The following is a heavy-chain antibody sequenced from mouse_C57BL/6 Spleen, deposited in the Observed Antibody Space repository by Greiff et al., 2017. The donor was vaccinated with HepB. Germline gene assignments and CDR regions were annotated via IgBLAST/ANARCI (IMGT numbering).Heavy chain of an antibody. D-gene: IGHD2-1*01. CDR1: GYSITSGYD. CDR2: ISYSGST. CDR3: ARNGNPYYAMDY. J-gene: IGHJ4*01. V-gene: IGHV3-1*01. Sequence: EVKLVESGPGMVKPSQSLSLTCTVTGYSITSGYDWHWIRHFPGNKLEWMGYISYSGSTNYNPSLKSRISITHDTSKNHFFLKLNSVTTEDTATYYCARNGNPYYAMDYWGQGTSVTVSS.